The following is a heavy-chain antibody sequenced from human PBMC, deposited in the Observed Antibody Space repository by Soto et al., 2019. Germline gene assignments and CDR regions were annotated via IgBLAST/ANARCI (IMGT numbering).Heavy chain of an antibody. CDR2: ISGSGGST. V-gene: IGHV3-23*01. J-gene: IGHJ6*03. CDR1: GFTFSSYA. CDR3: VLQYCSSTSCYADYYYYYMDV. D-gene: IGHD2-2*01. Sequence: PGGSLRLSCAASGFTFSSYAMSWVRQAPGKGLEWVSAISGSGGSTYYADSVKGRFTISRDNSKNTLYLQMNSLRAEDTAVYYCVLQYCSSTSCYADYYYYYMDVWGKGTTVTVSS.